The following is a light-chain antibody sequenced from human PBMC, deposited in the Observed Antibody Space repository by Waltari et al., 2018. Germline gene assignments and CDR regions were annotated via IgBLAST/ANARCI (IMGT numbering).Light chain of an antibody. J-gene: IGLJ2*01. CDR3: CSYAGSSTFVV. Sequence: QSALTQPASVSGSPGQSITISCTGTSSDVGSYNLVSCYPQHPGKAPKLMIYEVSKRPSGVSNRFSGSKSGNTASLTISGLQAEDEADYYCCSYAGSSTFVVFGGGTKLTVL. V-gene: IGLV2-23*02. CDR2: EVS. CDR1: SSDVGSYNL.